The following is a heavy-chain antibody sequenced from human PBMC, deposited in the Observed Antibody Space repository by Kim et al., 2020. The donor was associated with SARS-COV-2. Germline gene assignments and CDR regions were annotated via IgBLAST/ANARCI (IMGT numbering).Heavy chain of an antibody. CDR3: SGDKVVEGRIQLYDY. J-gene: IGHJ4*02. V-gene: IGHV3-21*01. CDR1: GFTFSSYS. CDR2: ISSSSSYI. D-gene: IGHD5-18*01. Sequence: GGSLRLSCAASGFTFSSYSMNWVRQAPGKGLEWVSSISSSSSYIYYADSVKGRFTISTDNAKNSLYLQMNSLRAEDTAVYYCSGDKVVEGRIQLYDYWGQGTLVTVSS.